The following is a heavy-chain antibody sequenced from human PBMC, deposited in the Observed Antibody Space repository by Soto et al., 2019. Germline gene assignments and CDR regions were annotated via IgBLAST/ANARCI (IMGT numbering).Heavy chain of an antibody. CDR3: ARDQAAGYHGMDV. CDR1: GFTFSSYA. D-gene: IGHD6-13*01. V-gene: IGHV3-30-3*01. Sequence: QVQLVESGGGVVQPGRSLRLSCAASGFTFSSYAMHWVRQAPGKGLEWVAVISYDGSNKYYADSVKGRFTISRDNSKNTLYLQMNSLRAEDTAVYYCARDQAAGYHGMDVWGQGTTVTVSS. J-gene: IGHJ6*02. CDR2: ISYDGSNK.